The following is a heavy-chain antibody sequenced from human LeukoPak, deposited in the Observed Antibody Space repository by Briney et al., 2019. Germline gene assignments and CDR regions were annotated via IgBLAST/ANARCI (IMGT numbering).Heavy chain of an antibody. J-gene: IGHJ4*02. CDR3: ARDLGYSSSWDILIDY. Sequence: ASVKVSCKASGYTFTSYYMHWVRQASGQGLEWMGIINPSGGSTSYAQKFQGRVTMTRDTSTSTVYMELSSLRSEDTAVYYCARDLGYSSSWDILIDYWGQGTLVTVSS. CDR2: INPSGGST. D-gene: IGHD6-13*01. CDR1: GYTFTSYY. V-gene: IGHV1-46*01.